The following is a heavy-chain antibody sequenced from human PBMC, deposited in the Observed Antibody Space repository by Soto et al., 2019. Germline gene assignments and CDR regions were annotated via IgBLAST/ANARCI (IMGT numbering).Heavy chain of an antibody. CDR3: AKDKYDWLLYLFDY. Sequence: GGSLRLSCAASGFTFDDYAMHWVRQAPGKGLEWVSGISWNSGSIGYADSVKGRFTISRDNAKNSLYLQMNSLRAEDTALYYYAKDKYDWLLYLFDYWGQGTLVTVSS. J-gene: IGHJ4*02. CDR2: ISWNSGSI. D-gene: IGHD3-9*01. V-gene: IGHV3-9*01. CDR1: GFTFDDYA.